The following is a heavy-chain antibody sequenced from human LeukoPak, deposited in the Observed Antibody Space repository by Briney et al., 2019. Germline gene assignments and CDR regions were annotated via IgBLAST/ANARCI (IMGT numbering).Heavy chain of an antibody. D-gene: IGHD5-24*01. J-gene: IGHJ4*02. V-gene: IGHV1-8*01. Sequence: ASVKVSCKASGYTFTSYDINWVRQATGQGLEWMGWMNPNSGNTGYAQKFQGRVTMTRNTSISTAYMELSSLRSEDTAVYYCARASRETRDVRLIEGPFDYWGQGTLVTVSS. CDR3: ARASRETRDVRLIEGPFDY. CDR1: GYTFTSYD. CDR2: MNPNSGNT.